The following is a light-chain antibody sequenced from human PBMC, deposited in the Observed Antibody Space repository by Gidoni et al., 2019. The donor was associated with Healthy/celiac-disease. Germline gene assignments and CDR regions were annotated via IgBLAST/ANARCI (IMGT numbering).Light chain of an antibody. CDR1: ALTKQY. CDR2: KDS. CDR3: QSADSSGTYVV. J-gene: IGLJ2*01. Sequence: SYELTQPPQVSVSPGQTARITCSGDALTKQYAYWYQQKPGQAPVLVIYKDSERPSGIPERFSGSSSGTTVTLTISGVQAEDEADYYCQSADSSGTYVVFGGGTKLTV. V-gene: IGLV3-25*03.